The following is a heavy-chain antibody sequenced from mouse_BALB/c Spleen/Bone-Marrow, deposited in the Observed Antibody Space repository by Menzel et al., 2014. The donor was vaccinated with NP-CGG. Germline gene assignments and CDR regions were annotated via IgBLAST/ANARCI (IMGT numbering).Heavy chain of an antibody. Sequence: QVTLKVCGAELVRPGSSVKISCKASGYVFTDYWMNWLRQRPGQGLEWIGQIFPVNADTNYKANFKDKVTLTADKSSTTAYMQFNSLTSEDSAVYFCARFATGSFAYWGQGTLVTVSA. V-gene: IGHV1-80*01. CDR3: ARFATGSFAY. D-gene: IGHD1-1*01. CDR2: IFPVNADT. CDR1: GYVFTDYW. J-gene: IGHJ3*01.